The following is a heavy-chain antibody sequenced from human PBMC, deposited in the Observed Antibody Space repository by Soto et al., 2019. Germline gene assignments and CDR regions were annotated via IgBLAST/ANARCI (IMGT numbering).Heavy chain of an antibody. V-gene: IGHV4-59*01. CDR3: ARGVVVPAAIRRPNWFDP. CDR2: IYYSGST. CDR1: GGSISSYY. D-gene: IGHD2-2*02. J-gene: IGHJ5*02. Sequence: SETLSLTCTVSGGSISSYYWSWIRRPPGKGLEWIGYIYYSGSTNYNPSLKSRVTISVDTSKNQFSLKLSSVTAADTAVYYCARGVVVPAAIRRPNWFDPWGQGTLVTVSS.